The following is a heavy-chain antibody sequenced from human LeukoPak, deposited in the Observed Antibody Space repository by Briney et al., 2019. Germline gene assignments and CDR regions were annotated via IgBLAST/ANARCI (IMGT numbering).Heavy chain of an antibody. CDR2: ISSSSSTI. Sequence: GGSLRLSWAASGFTFSSYSMPWFRQAPGKGLEWVSYISSSSSTIYYADSVKGRFTISRDNAKNSLYLQMNSLRDEDTAVYYCARLGYDFWSGYYTTYLDYWGQGTLVTVSS. CDR1: GFTFSSYS. J-gene: IGHJ4*02. D-gene: IGHD3-3*01. CDR3: ARLGYDFWSGYYTTYLDY. V-gene: IGHV3-48*02.